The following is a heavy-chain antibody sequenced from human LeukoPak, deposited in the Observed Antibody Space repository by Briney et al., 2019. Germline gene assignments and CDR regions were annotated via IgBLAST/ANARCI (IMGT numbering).Heavy chain of an antibody. Sequence: SETLSLTCTVSGGSISSDHWNWIRQPAGKGLEWIGRVFGGGSTNYNPSLQSRVSMSVDTSKNQFSLKLTSVTAADTAVYYCARHNGFDRGYYYYMDVWGKGTTVTVSS. D-gene: IGHD3-9*01. V-gene: IGHV4-4*07. CDR3: ARHNGFDRGYYYYMDV. CDR2: VFGGGST. J-gene: IGHJ6*03. CDR1: GGSISSDH.